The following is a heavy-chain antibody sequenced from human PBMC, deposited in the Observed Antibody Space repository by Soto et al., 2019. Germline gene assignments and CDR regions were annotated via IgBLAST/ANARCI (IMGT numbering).Heavy chain of an antibody. CDR2: IYHTGTT. J-gene: IGHJ4*02. D-gene: IGHD2-15*01. V-gene: IGHV4-39*01. CDR1: GGSISSSSYY. Sequence: QLQESGPGLVKPSETLSLTCTVSGGSISSSSYYWGWIRQPPGKGLEWIGSIYHTGTTYNNPSLESRVTISVDTSKNQFSLRLNSVTAADTAVYYCARRAETPDAFFDYWGQGTLVTVSS. CDR3: ARRAETPDAFFDY.